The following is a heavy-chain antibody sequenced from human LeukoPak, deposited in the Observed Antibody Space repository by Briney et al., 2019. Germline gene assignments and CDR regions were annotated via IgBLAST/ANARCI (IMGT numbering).Heavy chain of an antibody. CDR2: ISAYNGNT. J-gene: IGHJ6*04. V-gene: IGHV1-18*01. D-gene: IGHD4-11*01. Sequence: GASVKVSCKASGYTFTSYGISWVRQAPGQGLEWTGWISAYNGNTNYAQKLQGRVTMTTDTSTSTAYMELRSLRSDDTAVYYCARAAPVTTLLSRAQLTDVWGKGTTVTVSS. CDR1: GYTFTSYG. CDR3: ARAAPVTTLLSRAQLTDV.